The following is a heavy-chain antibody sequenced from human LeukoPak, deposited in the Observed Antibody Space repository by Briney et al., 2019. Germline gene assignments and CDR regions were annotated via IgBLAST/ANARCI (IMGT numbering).Heavy chain of an antibody. J-gene: IGHJ4*02. CDR2: ISWNSGSI. CDR1: GFTFDDYA. V-gene: IGHV3-9*01. CDR3: ARDETLCSGGTCYSLRGDY. D-gene: IGHD2-15*01. Sequence: GGSLRLSCAASGFTFDDYAMHCVRQAPGKGLEWVSGISWNSGSIGYADSVKGRFTISRDNAKNSLYLQMNSLRAEDTAVYYCARDETLCSGGTCYSLRGDYWGQGTLVTVSS.